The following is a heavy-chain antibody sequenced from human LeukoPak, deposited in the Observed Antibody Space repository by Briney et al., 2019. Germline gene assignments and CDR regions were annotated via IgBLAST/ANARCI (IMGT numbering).Heavy chain of an antibody. Sequence: GGSLRLSCAASGFTFSSYEMNWVRQAPGKGLEWVSSISRGGSPIYYADSVKGRFTTSRDNAKKSLFLQMNSLRAEDTAVYYCTRVSWRGEIYWGQGTLVSVSS. J-gene: IGHJ4*02. V-gene: IGHV3-48*03. D-gene: IGHD3-3*01. CDR3: TRVSWRGEIY. CDR2: ISRGGSPI. CDR1: GFTFSSYE.